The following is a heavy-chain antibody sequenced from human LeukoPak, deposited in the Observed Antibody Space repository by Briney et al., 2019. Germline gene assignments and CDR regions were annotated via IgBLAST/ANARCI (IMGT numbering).Heavy chain of an antibody. CDR1: GFTFSTYG. D-gene: IGHD4-17*01. Sequence: PGGSLRLSCAASGFTFSTYGMHWVRQAPGKGLEWVALDGNVKVYADSVKGRFTISRDNSKNTLYLELNSLRVEDTAVYYCARVLTVTFDSWGQGTLVTVSS. J-gene: IGHJ4*02. CDR3: ARVLTVTFDS. V-gene: IGHV3-33*08. CDR2: DGNVK.